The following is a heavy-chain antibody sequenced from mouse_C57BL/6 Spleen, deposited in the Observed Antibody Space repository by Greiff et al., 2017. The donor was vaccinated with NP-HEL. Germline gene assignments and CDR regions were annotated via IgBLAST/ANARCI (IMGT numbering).Heavy chain of an antibody. Sequence: VKLVESGAELVKPGASVKISCKASGYAFSSYWMNWVKQRPGKGLEWIGQIYPGDGDTNYNGKFKGKATLTADKSSSTAYMQLSSLTSEDSAVYFCAREGGYSNYDTMDYWGQGTSVTVSS. CDR3: AREGGYSNYDTMDY. V-gene: IGHV1-80*01. D-gene: IGHD2-5*01. J-gene: IGHJ4*01. CDR1: GYAFSSYW. CDR2: IYPGDGDT.